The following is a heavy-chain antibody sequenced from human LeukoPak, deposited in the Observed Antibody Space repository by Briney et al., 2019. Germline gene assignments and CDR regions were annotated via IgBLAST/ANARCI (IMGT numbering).Heavy chain of an antibody. CDR2: ISSSGSTI. V-gene: IGHV3-11*01. CDR3: ARDLDGYKAQNDY. CDR1: GFTFSDYY. D-gene: IGHD5-24*01. J-gene: IGHJ4*02. Sequence: PGGSLRLSCAASGFTFSDYYMSWIRQAPGQGLEWVSYISSSGSTIYYADSVKGRFTISRDNAKNSLYLQMNSLRAEDTAVYYCARDLDGYKAQNDYWGQGTLVTVSS.